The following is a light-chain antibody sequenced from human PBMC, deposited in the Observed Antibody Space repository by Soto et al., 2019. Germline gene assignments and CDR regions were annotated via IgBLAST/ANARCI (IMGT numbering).Light chain of an antibody. CDR1: SSNIRNNS. J-gene: IGLJ2*01. CDR3: GTWDSSLSAVV. V-gene: IGLV1-51*01. Sequence: QSVLTQPPSVSAAPGQKVAISCSGNSSNIRNNSVSWYQQLPGTAPKLLIHDNNKRPSGIPDRFSGSKSGTSATLGITGLQTGDEADYYCGTWDSSLSAVVFGGGTKVTVL. CDR2: DNN.